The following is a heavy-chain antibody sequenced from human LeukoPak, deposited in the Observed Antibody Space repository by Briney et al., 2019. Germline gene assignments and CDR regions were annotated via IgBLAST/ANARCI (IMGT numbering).Heavy chain of an antibody. CDR2: ISSSGSTI. D-gene: IGHD3-22*01. Sequence: PGGSLRLSCAASGFTFSDYHMSWLRQAPGKGLEWVSYISSSGSTIYYADSVKGRFTISRDNAKNSLYLQMNSLRAEDTAVYYCARARYYDSSGYFGYWGQGTLVTVSS. CDR3: ARARYYDSSGYFGY. CDR1: GFTFSDYH. V-gene: IGHV3-11*01. J-gene: IGHJ4*02.